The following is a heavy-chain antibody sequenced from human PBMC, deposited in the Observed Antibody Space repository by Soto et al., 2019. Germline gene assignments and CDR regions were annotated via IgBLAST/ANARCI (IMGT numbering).Heavy chain of an antibody. Sequence: GGSLRRSCAASAGTFRNAWMSWVRQARGKGLEWVGRIKSKTDGGTTDYAAPVKGRFTISRDDSKNTLYLQMNSLKTEDTAVYYCTTDPILYSAAAGPFDYWGQGTLVTVSS. CDR1: AGTFRNAW. J-gene: IGHJ4*02. V-gene: IGHV3-15*01. CDR3: TTDPILYSAAAGPFDY. CDR2: IKSKTDGGTT. D-gene: IGHD6-13*01.